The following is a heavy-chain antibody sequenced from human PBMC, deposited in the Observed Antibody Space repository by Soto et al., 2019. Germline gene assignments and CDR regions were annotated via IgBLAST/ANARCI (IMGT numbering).Heavy chain of an antibody. CDR3: ARAGIAAAGLYYYGMDV. D-gene: IGHD6-13*01. CDR1: GYTFTGYY. CDR2: INPNSGGT. Sequence: GASVKVSCKASGYTFTGYYMHWVRQAPGQGLEWMGWINPNSGGTNYAQKFQGWVTMTRDTSISTAYMELSRLRSDDTAVYYCARAGIAAAGLYYYGMDVWGQGTTVTVSS. V-gene: IGHV1-2*04. J-gene: IGHJ6*02.